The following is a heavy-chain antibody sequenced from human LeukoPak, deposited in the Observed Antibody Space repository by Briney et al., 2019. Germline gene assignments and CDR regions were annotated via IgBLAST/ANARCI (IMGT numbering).Heavy chain of an antibody. D-gene: IGHD2-8*02. CDR1: GFTFSSYE. V-gene: IGHV3-48*03. CDR2: ISSSGSTI. Sequence: QTGGSLRLSCAASGFTFSSYEMNWVRQAPGKGLEWVSYISSSGSTIYYADSVKGRFTISRDNSKITVYLQMNSLRAEDTAVYYCVSNPGTDRLIYWGQGTLVTVSS. CDR3: VSNPGTDRLIY. J-gene: IGHJ4*02.